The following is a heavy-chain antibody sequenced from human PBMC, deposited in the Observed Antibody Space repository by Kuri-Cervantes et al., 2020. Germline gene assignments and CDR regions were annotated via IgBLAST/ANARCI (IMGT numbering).Heavy chain of an antibody. V-gene: IGHV4-34*01. CDR1: GGSFSGYY. CDR2: INHSGST. CDR3: ASVFGESHFDY. D-gene: IGHD3-10*02. J-gene: IGHJ4*02. Sequence: SETLSLTCAVYGGSFSGYYWSWIRQPPGKGLEWIGEINHSGSTSYNPSLKSRVTISVDTSKNQFSLKLSSVTAADTAVYYCASVFGESHFDYWGQGTLVTVSS.